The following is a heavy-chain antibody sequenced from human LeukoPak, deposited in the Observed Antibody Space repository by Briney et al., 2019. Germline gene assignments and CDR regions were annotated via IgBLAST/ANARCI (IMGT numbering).Heavy chain of an antibody. CDR1: GYTFTGYY. CDR3: ARAYGYGDYGSDHGMDV. D-gene: IGHD4-17*01. CDR2: INPNSGGT. Sequence: ASVKVSCKASGYTFTGYYMHWVRQAPGQGLEWMGWINPNSGGTDYAQKFQGRVTMTRDTSISTAYMELSRLRSDDTAVYYCARAYGYGDYGSDHGMDVWGQGTTVTVSS. V-gene: IGHV1-2*02. J-gene: IGHJ6*02.